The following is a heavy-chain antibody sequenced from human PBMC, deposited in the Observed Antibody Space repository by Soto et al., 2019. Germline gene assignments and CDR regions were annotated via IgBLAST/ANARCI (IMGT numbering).Heavy chain of an antibody. J-gene: IGHJ4*02. V-gene: IGHV2-5*01. CDR1: GFSLTTSDVA. Sequence: QITLKESGPTVVKPTQTLTLTCSFSGFSLTTSDVAVGWIRQPPGKALEWLILLYENDDRRYSPSLQSRLSVTKDTSKNQVVLTMTNMDPVDTATYYCAHRERSTFDHWGQGTLVTVSS. CDR2: LYENDDR. CDR3: AHRERSTFDH.